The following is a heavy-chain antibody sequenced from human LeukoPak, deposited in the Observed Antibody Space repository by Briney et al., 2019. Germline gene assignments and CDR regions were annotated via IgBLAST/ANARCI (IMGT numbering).Heavy chain of an antibody. V-gene: IGHV3-30*18. CDR1: GFTFSSYG. D-gene: IGHD3-10*01. CDR3: AKDHYRGSGSHPYRYYFDY. Sequence: TGGSLRLSCAASGFTFSSYGMHWVRQAPGKGLEWVAVISYDGSNKYYADSVKGRFTISRDNSKNTLYLQMNSLRAEDTAVYYCAKDHYRGSGSHPYRYYFDYWGQGTLVTVSS. J-gene: IGHJ4*02. CDR2: ISYDGSNK.